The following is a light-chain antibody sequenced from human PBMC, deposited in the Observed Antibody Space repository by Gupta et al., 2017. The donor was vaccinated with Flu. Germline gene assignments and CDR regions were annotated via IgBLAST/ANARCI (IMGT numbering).Light chain of an antibody. CDR2: WAS. CDR3: QQYYTTLWT. V-gene: IGKV4-1*01. Sequence: DIVMNQSRDSLAVSLGERATINCKSSQSVLYTANNKNYLAWYQQKPGQPPKLLIYWASTRESGVPDRCSVSGSGTDFTLTISSLQAEDVAVYYCQQYYTTLWTFGQGTKVEI. J-gene: IGKJ1*01. CDR1: QSVLYTANNKNY.